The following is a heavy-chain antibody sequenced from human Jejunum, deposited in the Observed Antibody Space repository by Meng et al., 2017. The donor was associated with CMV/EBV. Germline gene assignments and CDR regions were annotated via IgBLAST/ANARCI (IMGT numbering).Heavy chain of an antibody. D-gene: IGHD3-16*01. J-gene: IGHJ4*02. CDR1: GFTFSSYA. V-gene: IGHV3-23*03. Sequence: GFTFSSYAMGWVRRAPGGGLEWVSVIYSAVSSTYYADSVKGRFTISRDNSKNTLFLQMHSLRAEDTAIYYCAKDTRVGVWGAFDYWGQGTLVTVSS. CDR2: IYSAVSST. CDR3: AKDTRVGVWGAFDY.